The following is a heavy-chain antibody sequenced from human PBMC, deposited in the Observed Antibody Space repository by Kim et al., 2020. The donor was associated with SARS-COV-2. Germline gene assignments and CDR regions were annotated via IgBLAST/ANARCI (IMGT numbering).Heavy chain of an antibody. CDR3: ARGRVATHYGMDV. CDR2: INHSGST. V-gene: IGHV4-34*01. CDR1: GGSFSGYY. D-gene: IGHD5-12*01. J-gene: IGHJ6*02. Sequence: SETLSLTCAVYGGSFSGYYWSWIRQPPGKGLEWIGEINHSGSTNYNPSLKSRVTISVDTSKNQFSLKLSSVTAADTAVYYCARGRVATHYGMDVWGQGTTVTVSS.